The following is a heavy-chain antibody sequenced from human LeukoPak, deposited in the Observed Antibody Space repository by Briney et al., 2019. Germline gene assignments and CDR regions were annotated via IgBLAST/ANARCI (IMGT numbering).Heavy chain of an antibody. CDR2: IYHSGST. Sequence: PSETLSLTCAVSGGSISSSNWWSWVRQPPGKGLEWIGEIYHSGSTNYNPSLKSRVTISVDKSKNQFSLKLSSVTAADTAVYYCARDSYSGSYYFDYWGQGTLVTVSS. J-gene: IGHJ4*02. CDR3: ARDSYSGSYYFDY. D-gene: IGHD1-26*01. V-gene: IGHV4-4*02. CDR1: GGSISSSNW.